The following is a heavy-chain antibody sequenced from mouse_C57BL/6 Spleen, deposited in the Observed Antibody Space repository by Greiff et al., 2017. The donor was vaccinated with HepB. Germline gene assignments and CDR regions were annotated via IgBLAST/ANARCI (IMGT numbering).Heavy chain of an antibody. D-gene: IGHD1-1*01. CDR3: AITTVVATGGDYFDY. Sequence: VKLQESGAELARPGASVKLSCKASGYTFTSYGISWVKQRTGQGLEWIGEIYPRSGNTYYNEKFKGKATLTADKSSSTAYMELRSLTSEDSAVYFCAITTVVATGGDYFDYWGQGTTLTVSS. V-gene: IGHV1-81*01. CDR1: GYTFTSYG. CDR2: IYPRSGNT. J-gene: IGHJ2*01.